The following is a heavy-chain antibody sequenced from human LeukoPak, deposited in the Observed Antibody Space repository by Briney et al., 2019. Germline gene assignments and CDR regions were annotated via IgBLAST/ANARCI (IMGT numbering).Heavy chain of an antibody. J-gene: IGHJ6*03. CDR3: ARQNCTLTSCYDYYHYHMDV. V-gene: IGHV3-48*03. CDR1: GFTFSSYE. D-gene: IGHD2-2*01. CDR2: ISNSGSTI. Sequence: HPGGSLRLSCAASGFTFSSYEMHWVRQAPGKGLEWVSYISNSGSTIYYADSVKGRFTISRDNAKNSLYLQMNSLRAEDTAVYYCARQNCTLTSCYDYYHYHMDVWGKGTAVTISS.